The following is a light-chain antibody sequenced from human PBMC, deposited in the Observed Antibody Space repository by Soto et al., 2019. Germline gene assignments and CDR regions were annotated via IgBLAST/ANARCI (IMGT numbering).Light chain of an antibody. J-gene: IGKJ3*01. CDR2: AAS. CDR3: QQSYSTPFT. CDR1: QSISSY. V-gene: IGKV1-39*01. Sequence: DIQMTQSPSSLSASVGDRVTITCRASQSISSYLNWYQQKPGKAPKLLIYAASSLQSGVPSRFSGSGSGTDFTLTISRLQREDSATYYCQQSYSTPFTFGPGTKVDIK.